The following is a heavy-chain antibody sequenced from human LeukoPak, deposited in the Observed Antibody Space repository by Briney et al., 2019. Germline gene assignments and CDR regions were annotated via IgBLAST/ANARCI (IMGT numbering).Heavy chain of an antibody. J-gene: IGHJ4*02. D-gene: IGHD3-10*01. V-gene: IGHV3-21*01. CDR3: ASGYYGSGIPDY. CDR1: GFTFSSYS. Sequence: PGGSLRLSCAASGFTFSSYSMNWVRQAPGKGLEWVSSISSSSSYIYYADSVKGRFTISRDNAKNSLYLQMNSLRAEETAVYYCASGYYGSGIPDYWGQGTLVTLS. CDR2: ISSSSSYI.